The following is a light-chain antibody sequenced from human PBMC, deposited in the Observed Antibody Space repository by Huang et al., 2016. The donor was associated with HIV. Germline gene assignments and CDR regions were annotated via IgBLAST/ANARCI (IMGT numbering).Light chain of an antibody. CDR3: HQYGMSPRT. V-gene: IGKV3-20*01. CDR1: QSVSSAY. Sequence: EIVLTQSPGTLSLSPGERATLSCRASQSVSSAYLAWYLQKRGQAPRLLIYSTSRRANDTPDRFSGSGSGTDVTLTISRLEPEDFAVYYCHQYGMSPRTFGQGTKVEI. CDR2: STS. J-gene: IGKJ1*01.